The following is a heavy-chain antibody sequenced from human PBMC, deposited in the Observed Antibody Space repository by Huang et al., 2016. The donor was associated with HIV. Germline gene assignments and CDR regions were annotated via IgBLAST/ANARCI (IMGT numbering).Heavy chain of an antibody. CDR1: GYAFTSYY. CDR3: ARDRDFYDSSGYWGFNYFDY. D-gene: IGHD3-22*01. CDR2: INPSDGST. V-gene: IGHV1-46*01. J-gene: IGHJ4*02. Sequence: QVQLVQSGAEVKKPGASVKVSCKASGYAFTSYYMHWVRQAPGQGLEWMGRINPSDGSTSYAKKFQGRVTTTRDTSTNTVFMELSSLRSEDTAVYYCARDRDFYDSSGYWGFNYFDYWGQGTLVTVSS.